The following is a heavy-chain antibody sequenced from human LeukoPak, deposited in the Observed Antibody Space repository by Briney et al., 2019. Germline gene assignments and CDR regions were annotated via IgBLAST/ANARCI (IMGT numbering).Heavy chain of an antibody. J-gene: IGHJ1*01. CDR1: GGSISSSDWY. CDR3: AREERYTTSSGGH. D-gene: IGHD1-26*01. V-gene: IGHV4-39*07. CDR2: IFYNGAT. Sequence: PSETLSLTCTVSGGSISSSDWYWGWIRQPPGKGLEWIGTIFYNGATQFNPSLKSRVTLSVDTSRNQFSLRLTSVTAADTAVYYCAREERYTTSSGGHWGQGTLVTVSS.